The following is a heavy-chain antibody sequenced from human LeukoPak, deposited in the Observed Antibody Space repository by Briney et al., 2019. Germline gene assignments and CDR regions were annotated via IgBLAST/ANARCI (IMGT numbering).Heavy chain of an antibody. J-gene: IGHJ4*02. V-gene: IGHV3-30*03. D-gene: IGHD1/OR15-1a*01. Sequence: QPGRSLRLSCAASGFTFSSYAMHWVRQAPGKGLEWVAGISKDGSNKYSADSVKGRFTFSRDNSKNTLYLQMNSLRAEDTAVYYCARGVLDIEGTFDYWGQGTLVTVSS. CDR1: GFTFSSYA. CDR3: ARGVLDIEGTFDY. CDR2: ISKDGSNK.